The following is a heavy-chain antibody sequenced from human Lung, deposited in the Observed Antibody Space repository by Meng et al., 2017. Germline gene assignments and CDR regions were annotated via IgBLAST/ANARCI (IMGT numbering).Heavy chain of an antibody. V-gene: IGHV1-18*04. J-gene: IGHJ5*02. CDR3: ARGPYYYYDTTGYYNWFDP. CDR2: ISAHSGNT. CDR1: GYTFTSHA. Sequence: QVQLVQSGAEVKKPGASVKVSCKTFGYTFTSHAVSWVRQAPGQGLEWMGWISAHSGNTNYAQKIKGRVTMTTDTATSTVYMELRSLRPDDTAVYYCARGPYYYYDTTGYYNWFDPWGQGTLVTVSS. D-gene: IGHD3-22*01.